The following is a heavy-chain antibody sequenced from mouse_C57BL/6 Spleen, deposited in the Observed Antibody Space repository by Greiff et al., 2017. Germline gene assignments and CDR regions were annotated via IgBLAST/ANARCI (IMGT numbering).Heavy chain of an antibody. CDR3: TVYYGNYAYAMDY. D-gene: IGHD2-1*01. CDR1: GFTFSSYA. CDR2: ISSGGDYI. J-gene: IGHJ4*01. Sequence: EVMLVESGEGLVKPGGSLKLSCAASGFTFSSYAMSWVRQTPEKRLEWVAYISSGGDYIYYADTVKGRFTISRDNARNTLDLQMSSLKSEDTAMYYCTVYYGNYAYAMDYWGQGTSVTVSS. V-gene: IGHV5-9-1*02.